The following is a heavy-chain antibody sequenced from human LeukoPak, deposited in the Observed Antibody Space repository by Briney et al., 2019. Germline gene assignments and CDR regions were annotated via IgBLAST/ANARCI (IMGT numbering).Heavy chain of an antibody. Sequence: SQTLSLTCTVSGGSISSGGYYWSWIRQPPGKGLEWIGYIYHSGSTYYNPSLKSRVTISVDRSKNQFSLKLSSVTAADTAVCFCTRGGDFYDLMSYAMDVWGQGTTVTVSS. CDR3: TRGGDFYDLMSYAMDV. J-gene: IGHJ6*02. D-gene: IGHD5/OR15-5a*01. V-gene: IGHV4-30-2*01. CDR1: GGSISSGGYY. CDR2: IYHSGST.